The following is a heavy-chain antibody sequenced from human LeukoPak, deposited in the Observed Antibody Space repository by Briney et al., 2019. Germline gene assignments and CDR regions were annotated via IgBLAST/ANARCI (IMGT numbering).Heavy chain of an antibody. CDR1: GGSISSSSYY. J-gene: IGHJ3*02. V-gene: IGHV4-39*07. CDR3: ARRVVPAVRAFDI. D-gene: IGHD2-2*01. CDR2: IYYSGST. Sequence: PSETLSLTCTVSGGSISSSSYYWGWIRQPPGKGLEWIGSIYYSGSTYYNPSLKSRVTISVDTSKNQFSLKLSSVTAADTAVYYCARRVVPAVRAFDIWGQGTMVTVPS.